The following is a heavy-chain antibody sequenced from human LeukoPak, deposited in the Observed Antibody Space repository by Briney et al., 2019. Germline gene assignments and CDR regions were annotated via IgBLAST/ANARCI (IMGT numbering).Heavy chain of an antibody. CDR2: ISSISRTI. J-gene: IGHJ5*02. Sequence: GGSLRLSCAASGFTFSDYYMSWIRQAPGKGLEWVSYISSISRTIFYADSVKGRFTISRDNAKNSLYLQMNGLRAEDTAVYYCARSRYISSPRANWFDPWGQGTLVTVSS. CDR3: ARSRYISSPRANWFDP. V-gene: IGHV3-11*01. D-gene: IGHD6-13*01. CDR1: GFTFSDYY.